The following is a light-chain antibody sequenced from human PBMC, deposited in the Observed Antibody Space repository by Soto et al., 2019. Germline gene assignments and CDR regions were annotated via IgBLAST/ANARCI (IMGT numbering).Light chain of an antibody. J-gene: IGKJ5*01. CDR2: GAS. Sequence: IQLTQSPSSLSASVGYRVTITCRASQGIRNDLGCYQQKPGKAPXXLIFGASTLQSGVPSRFSGNGSGTDFTLTISGMKPEDFATYYCQQSYSPITFGQGTRLEIK. CDR1: QGIRND. V-gene: IGKV1-39*01. CDR3: QQSYSPIT.